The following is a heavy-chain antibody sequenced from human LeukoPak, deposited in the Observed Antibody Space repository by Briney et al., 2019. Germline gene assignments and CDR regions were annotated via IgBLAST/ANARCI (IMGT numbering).Heavy chain of an antibody. CDR1: GGSSNNYY. CDR3: ARESGYYYDTSGYTFDY. J-gene: IGHJ4*02. V-gene: IGHV4-4*07. D-gene: IGHD3-22*01. Sequence: SETLSLTRTVSGGSSNNYYWSWLRQSAGKGLEWIGRIYTSGSTNYNPSLKSRVSMSVDTSKNQFSLRLRSVTAADTAVYYCARESGYYYDTSGYTFDYWGQGIPVTVSS. CDR2: IYTSGST.